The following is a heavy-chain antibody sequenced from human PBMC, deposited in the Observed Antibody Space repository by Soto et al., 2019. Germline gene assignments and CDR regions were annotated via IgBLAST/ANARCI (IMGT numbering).Heavy chain of an antibody. CDR1: GFTFSGYS. CDR2: ISSSSSYI. Sequence: GGSLRLSCAASGFTFSGYSMNWVRQAPGKGLEWVSSISSSSSYIYYADSVKGRFTISRDNAKNSLYLQMNSLRAEDTAVYYCARDSPGDYLYYYYGMDVWGQGTTVTVSS. D-gene: IGHD4-17*01. V-gene: IGHV3-21*01. J-gene: IGHJ6*02. CDR3: ARDSPGDYLYYYYGMDV.